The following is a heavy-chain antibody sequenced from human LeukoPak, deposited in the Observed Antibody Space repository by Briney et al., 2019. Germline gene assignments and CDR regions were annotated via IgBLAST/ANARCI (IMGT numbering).Heavy chain of an antibody. CDR3: ARETRGLGIPYNFDY. J-gene: IGHJ4*02. D-gene: IGHD1-20*01. CDR2: MNPNSGNT. V-gene: IGHV1-8*01. CDR1: GYTFASYD. Sequence: GASVKVSCKASGYTFASYDINWVRQAPGQGLEWMGWMNPNSGNTGYAQKFQGRVTMTRNTSISTAYMELRSLRSDDTAVYYCARETRGLGIPYNFDYWGQGTLVTVSS.